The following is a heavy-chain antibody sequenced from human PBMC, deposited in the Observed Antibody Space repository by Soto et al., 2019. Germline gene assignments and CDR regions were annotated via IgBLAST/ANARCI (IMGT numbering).Heavy chain of an antibody. Sequence: PSETLSLTCTVSGGSISSGGYDWSWIRQHPGKGLEWIGYIYYSGSTYYNPSLKSRVTISVDTSKNQFSLKLSSVTAADTAVYYCARDYRVETTGYYYYYGMDVWGQGTTVTVSS. V-gene: IGHV4-31*03. CDR3: ARDYRVETTGYYYYYGMDV. J-gene: IGHJ6*02. CDR2: IYYSGST. D-gene: IGHD2-21*02. CDR1: GGSISSGGYD.